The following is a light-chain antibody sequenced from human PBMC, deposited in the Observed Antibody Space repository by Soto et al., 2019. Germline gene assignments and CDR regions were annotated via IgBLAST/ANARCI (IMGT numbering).Light chain of an antibody. CDR3: QQSYNSPQT. CDR1: QTIMTY. Sequence: DIQMTQSPSSLSASVGDEVTITCRASQTIMTYLNWYQLKPGKPPRXXIYAASSLQSGVPSRFSGSGSGTDFTLTISSLQPEDFATYSCQQSYNSPQTFGQGTKVDIK. V-gene: IGKV1-39*01. CDR2: AAS. J-gene: IGKJ1*01.